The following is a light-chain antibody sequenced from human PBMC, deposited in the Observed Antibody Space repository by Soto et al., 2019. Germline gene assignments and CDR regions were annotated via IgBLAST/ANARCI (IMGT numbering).Light chain of an antibody. Sequence: EIVMTQSPAILSVSPGERATLSCRASQSVSSNLAWYQQKPGQTPRLLIYGASTSATGIPARFSGSGSGTEFTLTISSLQSEDFAIYYCQQYNNWLMLAFGGGTKVDSK. CDR1: QSVSSN. CDR2: GAS. V-gene: IGKV3-15*01. J-gene: IGKJ4*01. CDR3: QQYNNWLMLA.